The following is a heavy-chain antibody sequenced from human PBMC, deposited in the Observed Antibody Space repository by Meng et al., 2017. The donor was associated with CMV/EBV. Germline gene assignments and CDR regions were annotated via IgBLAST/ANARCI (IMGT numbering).Heavy chain of an antibody. CDR3: ARDGRYSYGLDY. D-gene: IGHD5-18*01. CDR1: GGSISSGGYY. V-gene: IGHV4-31*03. CDR2: IYYSVST. Sequence: TVSGGSISSGGYYWSWIRQHPGKGLEWIGYIYYSVSTYYNPSLKSRVTISVDTSKNQFSLKLSSVTAADTAVYYCARDGRYSYGLDYWGQGTLVTVSS. J-gene: IGHJ4*02.